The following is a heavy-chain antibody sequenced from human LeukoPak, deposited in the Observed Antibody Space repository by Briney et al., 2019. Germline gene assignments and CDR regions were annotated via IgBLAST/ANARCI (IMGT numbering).Heavy chain of an antibody. V-gene: IGHV3-23*01. Sequence: PGGSLRLSCAASGFTFSSYAMSWVRQAPGKGLEWVSAISGSGGSTYYADSVKGRFTISRDNSKNTLYLQMNSLRAEDTAIYYCAKSDYPSYCTNGVCYPMDYWGQGTLVTVSS. J-gene: IGHJ4*02. CDR2: ISGSGGST. CDR3: AKSDYPSYCTNGVCYPMDY. CDR1: GFTFSSYA. D-gene: IGHD2-8*01.